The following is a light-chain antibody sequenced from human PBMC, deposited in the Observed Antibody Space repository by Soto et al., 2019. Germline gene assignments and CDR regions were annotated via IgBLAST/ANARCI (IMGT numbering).Light chain of an antibody. V-gene: IGKV3-20*01. CDR2: DAS. J-gene: IGKJ3*01. CDR3: QQYNNWPPVT. Sequence: EFVLTQSPGTLSLSPGERATLSCRASQTVRNNYLAWYQQKPGQAPRLLIYDASSRATGIPDRFSGSGSGTEFTLTISSLQSEDFAVYYCQQYNNWPPVTFGPGTKVDI. CDR1: QTVRNNY.